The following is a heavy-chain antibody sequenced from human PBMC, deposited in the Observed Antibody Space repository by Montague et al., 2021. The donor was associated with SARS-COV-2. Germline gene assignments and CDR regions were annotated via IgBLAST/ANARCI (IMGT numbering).Heavy chain of an antibody. V-gene: IGHV4-34*01. CDR3: ARERYSFSLTRGSTWFDP. Sequence: SETLSLTCAVYGGSFSGYYWSWIRQPPGKGLEWIGEINHSGSTNYNPSLKSRVTISVDTSKNQFSLKLSSVTAADTAVYYCARERYSFSLTRGSTWFDPWGQGTLATVSS. J-gene: IGHJ5*02. CDR1: GGSFSGYY. D-gene: IGHD3-9*01. CDR2: INHSGST.